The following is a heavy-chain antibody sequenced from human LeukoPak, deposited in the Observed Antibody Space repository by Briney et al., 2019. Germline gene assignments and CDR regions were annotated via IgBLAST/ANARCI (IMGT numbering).Heavy chain of an antibody. Sequence: ASVKVSCKASGYTFTGYYMHWVRQAPGQGLEWMGWINPNSGGTNYAQKFQGRVTMTRDTSISAAYMELSGLRSDDTAVYYCAKTGNSGSYYSLYYMDVWGKGTTVTVSS. J-gene: IGHJ6*03. CDR2: INPNSGGT. CDR1: GYTFTGYY. D-gene: IGHD1-26*01. V-gene: IGHV1-2*02. CDR3: AKTGNSGSYYSLYYMDV.